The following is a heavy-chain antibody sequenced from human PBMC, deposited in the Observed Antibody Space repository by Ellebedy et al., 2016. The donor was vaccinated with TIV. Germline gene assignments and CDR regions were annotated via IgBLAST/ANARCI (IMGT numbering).Heavy chain of an antibody. J-gene: IGHJ3*01. CDR2: ISTTGDFI. V-gene: IGHV3-23*01. Sequence: GGSLRLXCAASGFTFSSYAMSWVRQAPGKGLEWVSAISTTGDFIFYADSVRGRFTISRDNSKNTLFLQMNSLRAEDTALYYCAKGYFSRAYCGGDCYLDDPFDVWGQGTVVTVSS. D-gene: IGHD2-21*01. CDR3: AKGYFSRAYCGGDCYLDDPFDV. CDR1: GFTFSSYA.